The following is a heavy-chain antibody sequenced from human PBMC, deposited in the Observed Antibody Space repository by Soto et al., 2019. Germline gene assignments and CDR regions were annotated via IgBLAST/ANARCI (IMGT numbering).Heavy chain of an antibody. D-gene: IGHD3-22*01. CDR2: ISSGGNTI. J-gene: IGHJ4*02. CDR1: GFTFSSFE. Sequence: EVHLVESGGVLVQPGGSLRLSCAASGFTFSSFEMNWVRQAPGKGLEWVSYISSGGNTIYYADSVKGRFTISRDNAESSLDLQMNSLRAEDTATYYCARGGRTMIVGTVFDHWGQGTLVTVSS. CDR3: ARGGRTMIVGTVFDH. V-gene: IGHV3-48*03.